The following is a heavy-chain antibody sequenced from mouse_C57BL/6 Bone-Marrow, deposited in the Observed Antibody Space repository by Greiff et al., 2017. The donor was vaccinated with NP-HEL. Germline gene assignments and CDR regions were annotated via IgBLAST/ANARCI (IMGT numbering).Heavy chain of an antibody. CDR3: AREWKITTVEDYAMDY. V-gene: IGHV1-82*01. CDR2: IYPGDGDT. CDR1: GYAFSSSW. J-gene: IGHJ4*01. Sequence: QVQLQQSGPELVKPGASVKISCKASGYAFSSSWMNWVKQRPGKGLEWIGRIYPGDGDTNYNGKFKGKATLTADKSASTAYMQLSSLTSEDSAVYFCAREWKITTVEDYAMDYWGQGTSVTVSS. D-gene: IGHD1-1*01.